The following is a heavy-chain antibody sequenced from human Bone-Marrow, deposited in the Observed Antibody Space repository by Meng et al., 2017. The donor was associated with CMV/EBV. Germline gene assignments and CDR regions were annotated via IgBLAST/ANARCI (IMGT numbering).Heavy chain of an antibody. CDR2: IYSGGST. CDR1: GFTVSSNY. J-gene: IGHJ4*02. V-gene: IGHV3-66*02. D-gene: IGHD2-2*01. CDR3: ARDAWDCSSTSCYGGRFDY. Sequence: GESLKISCAASGFTVSSNYMSWVRQAPGKGLEWVSVIYSGGSTYYADSVKGRFTISRDNSKNTLYLQMNSLRAEDTAVYYCARDAWDCSSTSCYGGRFDYWGQGTLATVSS.